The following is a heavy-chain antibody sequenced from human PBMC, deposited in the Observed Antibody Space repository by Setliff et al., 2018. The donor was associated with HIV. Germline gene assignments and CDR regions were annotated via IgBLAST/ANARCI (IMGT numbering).Heavy chain of an antibody. D-gene: IGHD3-3*02. CDR1: GFTFSDYW. CDR2: IKQDGTDK. CDR3: TRKLAPGHGMDV. Sequence: PGGSLRLSCAASGFTFSDYWMSWVRQAPGKGLEWVANIKQDGTDKYYVDSVRGRFTISRDNAKNSLYLQMDSLRVEDTTVYYCTRKLAPGHGMDVWGQGTTVTVSS. V-gene: IGHV3-7*01. J-gene: IGHJ6*02.